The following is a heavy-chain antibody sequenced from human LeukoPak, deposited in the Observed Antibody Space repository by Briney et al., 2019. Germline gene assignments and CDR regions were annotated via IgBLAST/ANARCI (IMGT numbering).Heavy chain of an antibody. V-gene: IGHV3-13*01. CDR2: IGTAGDT. J-gene: IGHJ2*01. Sequence: PGGSLRLSCAASGFTFSSYDMHWVRHAPGKGLEWVSAIGTAGDTYYPGSVKGQFTISREIAKNSLNLQMNSRRAGATAVYSGARVHGLDFRWYCDLWGRGNLVTVSS. D-gene: IGHD5-24*01. CDR1: GFTFSSYD. CDR3: ARVHGLDFRWYCDL.